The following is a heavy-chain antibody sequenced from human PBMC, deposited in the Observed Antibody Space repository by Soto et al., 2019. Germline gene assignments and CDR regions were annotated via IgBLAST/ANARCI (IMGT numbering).Heavy chain of an antibody. D-gene: IGHD3-10*01. CDR3: AREGRGDKVLLWFGELLGFDY. J-gene: IGHJ4*02. CDR2: INPSGGST. Sequence: QVQLVQSGAEVKKPGASVKVSCKASGYTFTSYYMHWVRQAPGQGLEWMGIINPSGGSTSYAQKFQGRVTMTRDTSTSTVYMELSSLRSEDTAVYYCAREGRGDKVLLWFGELLGFDYWGQGTLVTVSS. CDR1: GYTFTSYY. V-gene: IGHV1-46*03.